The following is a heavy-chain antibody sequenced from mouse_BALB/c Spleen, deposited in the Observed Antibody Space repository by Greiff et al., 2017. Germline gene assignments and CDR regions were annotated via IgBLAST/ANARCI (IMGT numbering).Heavy chain of an antibody. CDR3: ARTNTATAWFAY. Sequence: EVHLVESGGGLVQPGGSRKLSCAASGFTFSSFGMHWVRQAPEKGLEWVAYISSGSSTIYYADTVKGRFTISRDNPKNTLFLQMTSLRSEDTAMYYCARTNTATAWFAYWGQGTLVTVSA. V-gene: IGHV5-17*02. D-gene: IGHD1-2*01. J-gene: IGHJ3*01. CDR2: ISSGSSTI. CDR1: GFTFSSFG.